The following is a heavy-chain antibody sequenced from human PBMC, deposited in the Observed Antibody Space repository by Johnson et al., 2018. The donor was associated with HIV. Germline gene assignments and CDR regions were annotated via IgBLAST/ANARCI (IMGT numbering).Heavy chain of an antibody. CDR2: ISSSSTI. J-gene: IGHJ3*02. V-gene: IGHV3-11*04. CDR3: SRDAFKDTAMADAFDN. CDR1: GFIFRDYY. D-gene: IGHD5-18*01. Sequence: QVQVVESGGGLVKPGGSLRLSCAVSGFIFRDYYMSWIRQAPGTGLEWVSYISSSSTIYYADSVKGRFTTNRDNAKNSLYLQMNSLWAEDTAVYYCSRDAFKDTAMADAFDNWGKGTMVTVSS.